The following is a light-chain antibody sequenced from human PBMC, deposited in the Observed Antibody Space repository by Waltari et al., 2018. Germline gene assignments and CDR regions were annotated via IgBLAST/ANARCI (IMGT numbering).Light chain of an antibody. Sequence: QSALTQPASVSGSPGQSITISCTGTSSDVGAYNSVSCYQQHPGKAPTLMIYDVSNRPSGFSNRFSVSKSGNTASLTISGLQAEDEADYYCSSYTSSITYVFGTGTEVTVL. J-gene: IGLJ1*01. V-gene: IGLV2-14*03. CDR2: DVS. CDR1: SSDVGAYNS. CDR3: SSYTSSITYV.